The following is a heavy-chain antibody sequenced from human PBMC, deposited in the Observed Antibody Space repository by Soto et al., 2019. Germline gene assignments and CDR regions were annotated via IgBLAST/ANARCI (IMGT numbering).Heavy chain of an antibody. V-gene: IGHV4-59*12. D-gene: IGHD1-26*01. Sequence: PSETLSLTCTFSGVSTIDYYWTWIRQPPGQGLEWLGYVYFRGRTNYNPSLKSRASISMDKSRNQFSVRLTSVTAADTAVYFCARGDRYSGSFSDYFDPWGQGTLVTVSS. CDR1: GVSTIDYY. CDR2: VYFRGRT. CDR3: ARGDRYSGSFSDYFDP. J-gene: IGHJ5*02.